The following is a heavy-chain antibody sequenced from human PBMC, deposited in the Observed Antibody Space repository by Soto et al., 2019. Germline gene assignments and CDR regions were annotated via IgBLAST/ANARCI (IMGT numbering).Heavy chain of an antibody. CDR3: ARAYCGGDCYSNDYYFDY. V-gene: IGHV1-18*01. CDR1: GYTFTSYG. D-gene: IGHD2-21*02. Sequence: GASVKVSFKASGYTFTSYGISWVRQAPGQGLEWMGWISAYNGNTNYAQKLQGRVTMTTDTSTSTAYMELRSLRSDDTAVYYCARAYCGGDCYSNDYYFDYWGQGTLVTVS. CDR2: ISAYNGNT. J-gene: IGHJ4*02.